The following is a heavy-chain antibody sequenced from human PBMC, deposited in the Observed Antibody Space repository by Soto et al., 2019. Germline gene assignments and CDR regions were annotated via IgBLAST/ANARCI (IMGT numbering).Heavy chain of an antibody. J-gene: IGHJ3*01. V-gene: IGHV3-23*01. CDR3: AKDRGIIVKAGDAFDV. CDR1: GFTLSMSA. CDR2: ISDSGDRT. Sequence: LRLSCASSGFTLSMSAVNWVRQAPGKGLEWVSYISDSGDRTYYADSVEGRFAISRDRSKNTVSLQMDSLRAEDTAVYYCAKDRGIIVKAGDAFDVWGQGTKVTVSS. D-gene: IGHD3-16*02.